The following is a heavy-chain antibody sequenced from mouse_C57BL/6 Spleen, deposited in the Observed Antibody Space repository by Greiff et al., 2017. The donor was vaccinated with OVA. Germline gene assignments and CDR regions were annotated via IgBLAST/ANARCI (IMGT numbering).Heavy chain of an antibody. D-gene: IGHD2-3*01. CDR3: ARGGYDQFAY. CDR1: GYTFTDYY. CDR2: IYPGSGNT. V-gene: IGHV1-76*01. J-gene: IGHJ3*01. Sequence: VQGVESGAELVRPGASVKLSCKASGYTFTDYYINWVKQRPGQGLEWIARIYPGSGNTYYNEKFKGKATLTAEKSSSTAYMQLSSLTSEDSAVYFCARGGYDQFAYWGQGTLVTVSA.